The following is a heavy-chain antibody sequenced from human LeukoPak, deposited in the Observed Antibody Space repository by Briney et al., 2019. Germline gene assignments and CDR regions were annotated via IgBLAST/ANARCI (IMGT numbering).Heavy chain of an antibody. J-gene: IGHJ3*02. V-gene: IGHV4-4*09. CDR1: GDSISSYY. CDR3: ARRDYYDSSGYYYGAFDI. Sequence: SETLSLTCTVSGDSISSYYWSWIRQPPGKGLEWIGYIYTSGSTNYNPSLKSRVTISVDTSKNQFSLKLSSVTAADTAVYYCARRDYYDSSGYYYGAFDIWGQGTMVNVSS. D-gene: IGHD3-22*01. CDR2: IYTSGST.